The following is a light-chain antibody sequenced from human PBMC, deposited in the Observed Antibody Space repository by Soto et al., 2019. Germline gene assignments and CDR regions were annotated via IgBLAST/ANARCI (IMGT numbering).Light chain of an antibody. CDR2: GYN. CDR1: SSNIGAGYD. J-gene: IGLJ2*01. V-gene: IGLV1-40*01. Sequence: QSVLTQPPSVSGAPGRRVTMSCTGSSSNIGAGYDVQWYQQLPGTAPKLLIYGYNNRPSGVPDRFSGSKSGTSVSLAVTGLQAEDEADYYCQSYDISLSAWVFGGGTKVTVL. CDR3: QSYDISLSAWV.